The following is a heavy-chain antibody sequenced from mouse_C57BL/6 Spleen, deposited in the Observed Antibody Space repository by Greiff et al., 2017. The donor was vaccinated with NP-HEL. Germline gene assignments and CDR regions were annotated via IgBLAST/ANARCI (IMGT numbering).Heavy chain of an antibody. CDR1: GYAFTNYL. CDR3: ARGDGSSFDY. J-gene: IGHJ2*01. D-gene: IGHD1-1*01. Sequence: QVQLQQSGAELVRPGTSVKVSCKASGYAFTNYLIEWVKQRPGQGLEWIGVINPGSGGTNYNEKFKGKATLTADKSSSTAYMQLSSLTSEDSAVYFCARGDGSSFDYWGQGTTLTVSS. CDR2: INPGSGGT. V-gene: IGHV1-54*01.